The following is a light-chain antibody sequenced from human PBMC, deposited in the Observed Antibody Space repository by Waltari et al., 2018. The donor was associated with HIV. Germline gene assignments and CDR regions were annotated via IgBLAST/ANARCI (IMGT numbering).Light chain of an antibody. J-gene: IGLJ3*02. CDR1: IHDIGLFNY. V-gene: IGLV2-14*01. CDR2: AVK. CDR3: SSSSSSGSVL. Sequence: QSALTQPGSVSGSPGVSITISCVGTIHDIGLFNYVSWYRHQPDTPPQLVIYAVKSRPSGVSSRFSGSKSGNTASLTISGLQTDDEGHYYCSSSSSSGSVLFGGGTKVTV.